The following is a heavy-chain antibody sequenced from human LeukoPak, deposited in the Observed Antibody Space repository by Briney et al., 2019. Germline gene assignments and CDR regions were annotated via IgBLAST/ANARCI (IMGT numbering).Heavy chain of an antibody. V-gene: IGHV3-23*01. Sequence: GGSLRLSCAISGFIFNTNGMDWVRQSPGKGLEWLATIAGGDESTYYADSVKGRFAISRDNSKNTVFLHMNSLRVEDTAVYYCARGVYWSLDYWGQGTPVTVSS. J-gene: IGHJ4*02. CDR2: IAGGDEST. CDR1: GFIFNTNG. D-gene: IGHD1-1*01. CDR3: ARGVYWSLDY.